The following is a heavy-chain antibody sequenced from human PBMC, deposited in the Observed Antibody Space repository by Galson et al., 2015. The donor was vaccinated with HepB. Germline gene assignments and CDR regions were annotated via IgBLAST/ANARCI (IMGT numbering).Heavy chain of an antibody. J-gene: IGHJ4*02. CDR3: ARDRSLVSGGSCLLDY. CDR1: GFTFSSYA. CDR2: ISYDGSNK. V-gene: IGHV3-30-3*01. Sequence: SLRLSCAASGFTFSSYAMHWVRQAPGKGLEWVAVISYDGSNKYYADSVKGRFTISRDNSKNTLYLQMNSLRAEDTAVYYCARDRSLVSGGSCLLDYWGQGTLVTVSS. D-gene: IGHD2-15*01.